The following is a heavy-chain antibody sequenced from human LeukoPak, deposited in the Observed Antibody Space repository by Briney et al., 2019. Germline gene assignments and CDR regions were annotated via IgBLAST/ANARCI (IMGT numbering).Heavy chain of an antibody. Sequence: PGGSLRLSCVASGFTFGSYAMGWVRQAPGKGLEWVSLISGNGVGTDYADSVKGRFTISRDNSKNTLYLQMNSLRAEDTAVYYCAFRGKVTVTTKGAFDFWGQGTMVTASS. V-gene: IGHV3-23*01. D-gene: IGHD4-17*01. CDR1: GFTFGSYA. CDR3: AFRGKVTVTTKGAFDF. CDR2: ISGNGVGT. J-gene: IGHJ3*01.